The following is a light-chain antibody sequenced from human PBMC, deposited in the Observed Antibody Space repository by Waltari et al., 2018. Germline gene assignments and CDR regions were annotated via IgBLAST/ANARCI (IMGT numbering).Light chain of an antibody. CDR2: GAS. J-gene: IGKJ4*01. V-gene: IGKV3-15*01. CDR3: QQYSDWIA. CDR1: QTVTND. Sequence: EIVITQSPASLSVSPGERATLSCTASQTVTNDLAWYQQNPGQAPKLLIFGASTRATGVPARFSGSGSGTEFTLTIGSVQSEDFAVYYCQQYSDWIAFGGGTKVDLK.